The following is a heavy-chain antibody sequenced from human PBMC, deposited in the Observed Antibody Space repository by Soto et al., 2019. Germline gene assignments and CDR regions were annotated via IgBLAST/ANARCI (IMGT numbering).Heavy chain of an antibody. Sequence: QVQLVQSGAEVKKPGSSVRVSCRASGGSVSTYTITWVRQAPGQGLEWMGGIIPIFGSTTYAQRFQGRVTLTADESTSTAYMEMSSLTSEDTAVYYCARDGARTSCTGDDCQQLYNWIDPWGQGTLVTVSS. J-gene: IGHJ5*02. D-gene: IGHD2-21*01. CDR3: ARDGARTSCTGDDCQQLYNWIDP. CDR1: GGSVSTYT. V-gene: IGHV1-69*01. CDR2: IIPIFGST.